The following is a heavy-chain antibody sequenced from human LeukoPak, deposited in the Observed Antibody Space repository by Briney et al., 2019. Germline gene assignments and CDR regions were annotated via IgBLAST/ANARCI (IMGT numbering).Heavy chain of an antibody. CDR3: ASDLSGILPIAFDY. V-gene: IGHV3-23*01. Sequence: QSGGSLRLSCAASGFTFSSYAMSWVRQAPGKGLEWVSAISGSGGSTYYADSVKGRFTISRDNSKNTLYLQMNSLRAEDTAVYYCASDLSGILPIAFDYWGQGTLVTVSS. D-gene: IGHD6-13*01. J-gene: IGHJ4*02. CDR2: ISGSGGST. CDR1: GFTFSSYA.